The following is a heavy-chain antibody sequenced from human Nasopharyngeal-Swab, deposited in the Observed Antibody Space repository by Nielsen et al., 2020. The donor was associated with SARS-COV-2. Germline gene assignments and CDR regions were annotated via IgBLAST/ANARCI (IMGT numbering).Heavy chain of an antibody. D-gene: IGHD5-18*01. V-gene: IGHV1-69*13. CDR1: GGTFSSYA. J-gene: IGHJ6*03. CDR2: IIPIFGTA. CDR3: ARDQGSHGYFKYYYYYMDV. Sequence: SVKVSCKASGGTFSSYAISWVRQAPGQGLEWMGGIIPIFGTANYAQKFQGRVTITADESTSTAYMELSSLRSEDTAVYYCARDQGSHGYFKYYYYYMDVWGKGTTVTVSS.